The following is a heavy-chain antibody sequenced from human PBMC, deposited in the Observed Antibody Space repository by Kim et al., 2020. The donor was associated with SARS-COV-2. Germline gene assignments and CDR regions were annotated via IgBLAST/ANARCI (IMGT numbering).Heavy chain of an antibody. V-gene: IGHV4-4*07. J-gene: IGHJ4*02. Sequence: GSSDYNPSLRSRLTMSMDTSRNKFSLKLRSVTAADTAVYYCARDSHSCFDDWGQGILVTVSS. CDR2: GSS. CDR3: ARDSHSCFDD.